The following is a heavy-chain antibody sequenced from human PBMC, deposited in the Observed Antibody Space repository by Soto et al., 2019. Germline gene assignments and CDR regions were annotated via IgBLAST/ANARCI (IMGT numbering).Heavy chain of an antibody. D-gene: IGHD3-10*01. J-gene: IGHJ4*02. V-gene: IGHV1-24*01. CDR3: ATDDRTVSGSYYNTDLDY. CDR2: FDPEDGET. Sequence: ASVKVSCKASGYAFSNNDISWVRQGTGKGLEWMGGFDPEDGETIYAQKFQGRVTMTEDTSTDTAYMELSSLRSEDTAVYYCATDDRTVSGSYYNTDLDYWGQGTLVTVSS. CDR1: GYAFSNND.